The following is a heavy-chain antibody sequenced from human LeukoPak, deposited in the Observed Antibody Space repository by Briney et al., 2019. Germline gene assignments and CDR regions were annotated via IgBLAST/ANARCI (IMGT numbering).Heavy chain of an antibody. Sequence: SQTLSLTCALSGDSLSSNRATWNWIRQSPSRGLEWLGRTYYMSKWYNDYAVSMKSRISINPDTSKNQFSLQLNSVTPEDAAVYFCARDQSWTTGFDIWGQGTMVTVSS. CDR2: TYYMSKWYN. CDR3: ARDQSWTTGFDI. CDR1: GDSLSSNRAT. V-gene: IGHV6-1*01. D-gene: IGHD2-8*02. J-gene: IGHJ3*02.